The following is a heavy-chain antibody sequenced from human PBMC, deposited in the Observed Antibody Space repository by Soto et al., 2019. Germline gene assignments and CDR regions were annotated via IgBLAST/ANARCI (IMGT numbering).Heavy chain of an antibody. V-gene: IGHV1-18*01. CDR1: GYAFTTYG. CDR2: ISAHNGNT. D-gene: IGHD1-1*01. J-gene: IGHJ4*02. CDR3: ARGRYGDY. Sequence: QVHLVQSGAEVKKPGASVKVSCKGSGYAFTTYGITWVRQAPGQGLEWMGWISAHNGNTNYAQKLQGRVTVTRDTSTSTAYMEMRRLKYDDKTVYYCARGRYGDYWGQGALVTVSS.